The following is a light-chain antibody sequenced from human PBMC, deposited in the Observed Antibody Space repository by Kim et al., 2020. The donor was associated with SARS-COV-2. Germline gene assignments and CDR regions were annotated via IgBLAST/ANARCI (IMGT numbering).Light chain of an antibody. CDR2: QDT. Sequence: SYELTQPPSVSVSPGQTVTITCSGDKLGDKYSSWYQQQLGQAPVLVIYQDTKRPSGIPERFAGSNSGNTATLTISGAQAMDEADYYCQAWDNTWVFGGVT. CDR3: QAWDNTWV. V-gene: IGLV3-1*01. J-gene: IGLJ3*02. CDR1: KLGDKY.